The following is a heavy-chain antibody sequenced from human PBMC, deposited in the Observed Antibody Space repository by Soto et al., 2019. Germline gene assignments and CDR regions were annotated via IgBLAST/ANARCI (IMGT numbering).Heavy chain of an antibody. CDR3: ARNNIRAGVGFDP. CDR1: GYSFTSYW. CDR2: IYPGDSDI. J-gene: IGHJ5*02. V-gene: IGHV5-51*01. Sequence: GESLKISCKGSGYSFTSYWIGWVRQMPGKGLELMGVIYPGDSDIRYSPSFQGQVTISADKSISTAYLQWSSLKASDTAMYYCARNNIRAGVGFDPWGKXTLGTVS. D-gene: IGHD1-20*01.